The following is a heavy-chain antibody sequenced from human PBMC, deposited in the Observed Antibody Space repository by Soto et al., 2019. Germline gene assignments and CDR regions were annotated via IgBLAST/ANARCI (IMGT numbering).Heavy chain of an antibody. CDR3: AREGSPEDGGYSRHPFDY. J-gene: IGHJ4*02. D-gene: IGHD6-13*01. CDR1: GYTFTGYY. Sequence: QVQLVQSGAEVKKPGASVKVSCKASGYTFTGYYMHWVRQAPGQGLEWMGWINPNSGGTNYAQKVQGWVTMTRDTCISTGYMELSRLGSDDTAVYYRAREGSPEDGGYSRHPFDYWGQGTLVTVSS. CDR2: INPNSGGT. V-gene: IGHV1-2*04.